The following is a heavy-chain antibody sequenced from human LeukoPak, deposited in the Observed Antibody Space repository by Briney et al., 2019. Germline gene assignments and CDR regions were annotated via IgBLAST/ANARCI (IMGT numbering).Heavy chain of an antibody. V-gene: IGHV3-21*04. CDR1: GFTFSSYS. CDR3: AKDLGVGAAVFDY. Sequence: GGSLRLSCAASGFTFSSYSMNWVRQAPGKGLEWVSSISSSSSYIYYADSVKGRFTISRDNAKNSLYLQMNSLRAEDTAVYYCAKDLGVGAAVFDYWGQGTLVTVSS. CDR2: ISSSSSYI. D-gene: IGHD1-26*01. J-gene: IGHJ4*02.